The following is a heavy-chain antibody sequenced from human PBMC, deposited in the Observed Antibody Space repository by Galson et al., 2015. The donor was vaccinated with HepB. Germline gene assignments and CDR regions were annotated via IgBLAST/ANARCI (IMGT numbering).Heavy chain of an antibody. CDR3: ARGPAGYDSSGYFDY. Sequence: SVKVSCKASGFTFTNYDINWVRQATGQGLGWLGWMNPNSGNTGYAQKFQGRVTMTRNTSITTAYMELTRLRSEDTAIYYCARGPAGYDSSGYFDYWGQGTPVTVSS. J-gene: IGHJ4*02. CDR2: MNPNSGNT. V-gene: IGHV1-8*01. CDR1: GFTFTNYD. D-gene: IGHD3-22*01.